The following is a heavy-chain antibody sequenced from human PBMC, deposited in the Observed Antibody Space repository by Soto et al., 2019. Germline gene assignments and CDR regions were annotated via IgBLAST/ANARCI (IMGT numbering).Heavy chain of an antibody. D-gene: IGHD3-3*01. CDR2: IYYSGST. V-gene: IGHV4-30-4*01. J-gene: IGHJ6*02. Sequence: PSETLSLTCTVSGGSISSGDYYWSWIRQPPGKGLEWIGYIYYSGSTYYNPSLKSRVTISVDTSKNQFSLKLSSVTAADTAVYYCARDPYYDFWSGSGMDVWGQGTTVTVS. CDR1: GGSISSGDYY. CDR3: ARDPYYDFWSGSGMDV.